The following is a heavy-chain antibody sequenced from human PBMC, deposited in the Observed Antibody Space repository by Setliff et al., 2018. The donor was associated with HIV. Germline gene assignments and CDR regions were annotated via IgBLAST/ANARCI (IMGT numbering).Heavy chain of an antibody. D-gene: IGHD3-10*01. Sequence: ASVKVSCKPSGQSFTNYDIHWLRRASGQGLEWMGWINTKTGNPTYAQGFTGRFVFSLDTSVSTAYLQISSLKAEDTAVYYCARDESDSLYYMDYYYMDVWGKGTTVTVSS. J-gene: IGHJ6*03. CDR3: ARDESDSLYYMDYYYMDV. V-gene: IGHV7-4-1*02. CDR2: INTKTGNP. CDR1: GQSFTNYD.